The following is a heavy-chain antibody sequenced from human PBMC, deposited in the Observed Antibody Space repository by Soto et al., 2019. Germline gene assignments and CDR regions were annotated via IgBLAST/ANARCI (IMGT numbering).Heavy chain of an antibody. Sequence: GESLKISCKGSGYSFTSYWIGWVRQMPGKGLEWMGIIYPGDSDTRYSPSFQGQVTISADKSISTAYLQWSSLKASDTAMYYCARLGPRVGNYYYYGMDVWGQGTTVTVSS. V-gene: IGHV5-51*01. J-gene: IGHJ6*02. CDR1: GYSFTSYW. CDR2: IYPGDSDT. CDR3: ARLGPRVGNYYYYGMDV.